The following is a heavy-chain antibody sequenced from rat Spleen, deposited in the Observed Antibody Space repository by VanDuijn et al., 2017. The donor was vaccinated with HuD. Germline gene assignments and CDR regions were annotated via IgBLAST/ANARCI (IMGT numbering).Heavy chain of an antibody. J-gene: IGHJ2*01. D-gene: IGHD1-11*01. V-gene: IGHV5-58*01. Sequence: EVQLVESGGGLVQPGRSLKLSCAASGFTFSDYNMAWVRQAPGKGLEWVSSINTDGGSTYYPDSVKGRFTISRDNAENTVYLQMNSLRSEDTATYYCVKDRDGGYAFDYWGQGVMVTVSS. CDR3: VKDRDGGYAFDY. CDR2: INTDGGST. CDR1: GFTFSDYN.